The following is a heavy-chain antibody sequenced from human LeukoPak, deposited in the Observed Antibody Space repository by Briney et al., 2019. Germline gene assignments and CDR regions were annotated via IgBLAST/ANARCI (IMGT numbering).Heavy chain of an antibody. Sequence: GGSLRLSCAASGFTVSSNYMSWVRQAPEKGLEWVATISGSGGGTYYADSVKGRFTISRDDSKNTLYLQMNSLRAEDTAVYYCAKDLGRYRNNYFDYWGQGTLVTASS. CDR1: GFTVSSNY. CDR2: ISGSGGGT. V-gene: IGHV3-23*01. D-gene: IGHD1-26*01. CDR3: AKDLGRYRNNYFDY. J-gene: IGHJ4*02.